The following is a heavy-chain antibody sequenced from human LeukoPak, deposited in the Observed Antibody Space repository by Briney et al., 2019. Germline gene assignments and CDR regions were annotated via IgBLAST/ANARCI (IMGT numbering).Heavy chain of an antibody. Sequence: GESLRHLCSASGFTFSTHAMSYVRQAPGKGLEWGSSITGSAYGTYSADSVKGRFTISWDNSKNTLYVQMNSLRAEDTAVYYCAKSYSSSWYMTFDYWGQGTLVTVSS. J-gene: IGHJ4*02. CDR3: AKSYSSSWYMTFDY. CDR2: ITGSAYGT. V-gene: IGHV3-23*01. D-gene: IGHD6-13*01. CDR1: GFTFSTHA.